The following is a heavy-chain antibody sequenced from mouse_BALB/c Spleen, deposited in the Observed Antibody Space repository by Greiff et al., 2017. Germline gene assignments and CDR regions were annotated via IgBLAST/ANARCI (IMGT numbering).Heavy chain of an antibody. CDR1: GFTFSSYA. CDR3: ARGEDGNAMDY. V-gene: IGHV5-6-5*01. Sequence: EVMLVESGGGLVKPGGSLKLSCAASGFTFSSYAMSWVRQTPEKRLEWVASISSGGSTYYPDSVKGRFTISRDNARNILYLQMSSLRSEDTAMYYCARGEDGNAMDYWGQGTSVTVSS. J-gene: IGHJ4*01. CDR2: ISSGGST. D-gene: IGHD2-1*01.